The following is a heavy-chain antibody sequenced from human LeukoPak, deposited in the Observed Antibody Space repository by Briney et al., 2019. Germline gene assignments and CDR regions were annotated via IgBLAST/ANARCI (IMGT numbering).Heavy chain of an antibody. CDR2: ISSSSSYI. CDR1: GFTFSSYA. D-gene: IGHD3-22*01. V-gene: IGHV3-21*01. CDR3: ARVYDSSGYPLYY. Sequence: GGSLRLSCAASGFTFSSYAMSWVRQAPGKGLEWVSSISSSSSYIYYADSVKGRFTISRDNAKNSLYLQMNSLRAEDTAVYYCARVYDSSGYPLYYWGQGTLVTVSS. J-gene: IGHJ4*02.